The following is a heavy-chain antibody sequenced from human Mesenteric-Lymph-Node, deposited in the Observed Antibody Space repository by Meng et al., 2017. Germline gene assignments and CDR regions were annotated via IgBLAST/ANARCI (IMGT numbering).Heavy chain of an antibody. CDR3: ARAAELLPNDY. V-gene: IGHV1-18*01. J-gene: IGHJ4*02. CDR2: ISAYNGNT. CDR1: GYTFTDYY. D-gene: IGHD1-26*01. Sequence: ASVKVSCKASGYTFTDYYVQWVRQAPGQGLEWMGWISAYNGNTNYAQKLQGRVTMTTDTSTSTAYMELSRLRSDDTAVYYCARAAELLPNDYWGQGTLVTVSS.